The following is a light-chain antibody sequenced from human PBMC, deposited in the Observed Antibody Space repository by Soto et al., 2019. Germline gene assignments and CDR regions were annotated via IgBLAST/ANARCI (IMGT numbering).Light chain of an antibody. Sequence: EIVLTQSPGTLSFSPGERTTLSCSPSQSVSSSYLAWYQQKPGQAPRLLIYGASSRATGIPDRFSGSGSGTDFTLPISRLEPEDFAVYYCQQYGSSPLTFGGGTKVDIK. CDR1: QSVSSSY. CDR2: GAS. J-gene: IGKJ4*01. V-gene: IGKV3-20*01. CDR3: QQYGSSPLT.